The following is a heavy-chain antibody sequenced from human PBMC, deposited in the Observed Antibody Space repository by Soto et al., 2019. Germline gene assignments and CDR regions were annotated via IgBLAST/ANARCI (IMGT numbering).Heavy chain of an antibody. CDR2: CTGVIGTT. Sequence: EVQLLESGGGLVQPGGSLRLSCAASGFTVSTYGVNWVLQAPGKGLEWVSGCTGVIGTTHYADSVKGRFTINRDNSNNTFYLQRNSPRVEDTAVYYCAIWNGYCDYWGRGTMVTVSS. CDR3: AIWNGYCDY. J-gene: IGHJ4*02. V-gene: IGHV3-23*01. CDR1: GFTVSTYG. D-gene: IGHD1-1*01.